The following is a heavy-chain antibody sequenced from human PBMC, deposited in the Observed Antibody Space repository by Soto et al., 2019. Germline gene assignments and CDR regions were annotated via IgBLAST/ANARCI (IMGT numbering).Heavy chain of an antibody. Sequence: GASVKVSCKASGGTFSSYAISWVRQAPGQGLEWMGGIIPIFGTANYAQKFQGRVTITADESTSTAYMELSSLRSEDTAVYYCARDDQYCGGECHYWGQGTLVTVSS. CDR1: GGTFSSYA. CDR3: ARDDQYCGGECHY. CDR2: IIPIFGTA. D-gene: IGHD2-21*01. V-gene: IGHV1-69*13. J-gene: IGHJ4*02.